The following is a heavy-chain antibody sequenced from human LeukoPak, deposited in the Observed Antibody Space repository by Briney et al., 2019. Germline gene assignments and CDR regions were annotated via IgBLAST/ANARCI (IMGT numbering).Heavy chain of an antibody. CDR1: GFTFSSYG. D-gene: IGHD3-22*01. CDR2: ISGSGGTT. V-gene: IGHV3-23*01. CDR3: AKTNGYYSD. J-gene: IGHJ4*02. Sequence: GGPLRLSCAASGFTFSSYGMNWVRQAPGKGLEWVSGISGSGGTTYYADSVKGRFTISRDNSKNSLSLQVSSLRAEDTAVCYCAKTNGYYSDWGQGTLVTVSS.